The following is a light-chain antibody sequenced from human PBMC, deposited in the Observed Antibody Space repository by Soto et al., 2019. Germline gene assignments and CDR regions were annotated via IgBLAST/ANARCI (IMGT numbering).Light chain of an antibody. J-gene: IGKJ3*01. CDR3: QQSYSNPFT. Sequence: DIQMTQSPSSLSASVGDRVTVTCRSSQSSGGYLNWYQQKPGKAPKLLMHAASTLQSGVPSRFSGSASGTDYTLSISSLQPEDCATYCCQQSYSNPFTFGPGTQVEIK. CDR1: QSSGGY. V-gene: IGKV1-39*01. CDR2: AAS.